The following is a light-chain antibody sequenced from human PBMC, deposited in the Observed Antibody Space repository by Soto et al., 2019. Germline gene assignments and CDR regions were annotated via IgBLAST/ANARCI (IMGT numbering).Light chain of an antibody. CDR1: SSDVGGYNY. J-gene: IGLJ2*01. CDR3: SSYGGSNHVV. Sequence: QSALTQPPSASGSPGQSVTISCTGTSSDVGGYNYVSWYQQHQGKAPKLIIYEVSKRPSGVPDHFSGSKSGNTASLTVSGLQADDEADYYCSSYGGSNHVVFGGGTKLTVL. V-gene: IGLV2-8*01. CDR2: EVS.